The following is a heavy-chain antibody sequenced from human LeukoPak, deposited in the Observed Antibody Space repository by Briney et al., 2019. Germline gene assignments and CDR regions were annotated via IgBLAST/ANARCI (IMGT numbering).Heavy chain of an antibody. CDR3: AKTGSWGSSNYYFDY. CDR1: GFTFSGSA. Sequence: GGSLRLSCAASGFTFSGSAMHWVRQASGKGLEWVAFIRYDGNKKYYADYVKGRFTVSRDNSKNTLYLQMNSLRDEDTAVYYCAKTGSWGSSNYYFDYWGQGTLVTVSS. CDR2: IRYDGNKK. D-gene: IGHD2-15*01. J-gene: IGHJ4*02. V-gene: IGHV3-30*02.